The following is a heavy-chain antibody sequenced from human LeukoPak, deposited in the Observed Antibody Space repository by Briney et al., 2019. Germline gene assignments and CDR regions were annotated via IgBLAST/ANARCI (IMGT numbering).Heavy chain of an antibody. V-gene: IGHV4-59*01. D-gene: IGHD3-10*01. CDR1: GGSISGYY. CDR2: IYYSEST. Sequence: SETLSLTCTVSGGSISGYYWSWIRQPPGKGLEWIGYIYYSESTNYNPSLKSRVTISVDTSKNQFSLKLSSVTAADTAVYYCARGRGSGSYVWFDPWGQGTLVTVSS. CDR3: ARGRGSGSYVWFDP. J-gene: IGHJ5*02.